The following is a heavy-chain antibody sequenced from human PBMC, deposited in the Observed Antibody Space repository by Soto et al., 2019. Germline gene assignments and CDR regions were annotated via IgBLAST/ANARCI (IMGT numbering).Heavy chain of an antibody. CDR1: GFSLSSTGVG. V-gene: IGHV2-5*02. D-gene: IGHD1-1*01. J-gene: IGHJ4*02. Sequence: QITLKESGPTLVKPTQTLTLTCTFSGFSLSSTGVGVGWIRQPPGKALECLALIYWDDDKLYSPSLKSRLTITKDTSKNQVVLTMTNMDPVDTATYYCAHRRIESTHNWNGGCFDCWGQGTLVTVSS. CDR2: IYWDDDK. CDR3: AHRRIESTHNWNGGCFDC.